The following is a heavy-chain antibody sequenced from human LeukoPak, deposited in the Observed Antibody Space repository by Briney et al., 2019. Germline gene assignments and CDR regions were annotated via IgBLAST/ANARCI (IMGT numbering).Heavy chain of an antibody. Sequence: SETLSLTCTVSGGSISSFYWSWIRQPGGKGLEWIGRIYTSGSTNYNPSLKSRLTISVDTSKNQCSLKLSSVTAADTAVYYCARQSISGSSLSYFDYWGQGTLVNVSS. V-gene: IGHV4-4*07. CDR2: IYTSGST. CDR1: GGSISSFY. CDR3: ARQSISGSSLSYFDY. J-gene: IGHJ4*02. D-gene: IGHD3-22*01.